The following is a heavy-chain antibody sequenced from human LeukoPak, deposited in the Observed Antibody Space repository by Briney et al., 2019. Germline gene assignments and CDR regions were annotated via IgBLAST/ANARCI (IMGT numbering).Heavy chain of an antibody. D-gene: IGHD6-13*01. CDR3: ARTYSSSSKYYYYMDV. J-gene: IGHJ6*03. Sequence: ASVKVSCKASGYTFTGYYMHWVRQAPGQGLEWMGWNNPNSGGTNYAQKFQGRVTMTRDTSISTAYMELGRLRSDDTAVYYCARTYSSSSKYYYYMDVWGKGTTVTVSS. CDR2: NNPNSGGT. CDR1: GYTFTGYY. V-gene: IGHV1-2*02.